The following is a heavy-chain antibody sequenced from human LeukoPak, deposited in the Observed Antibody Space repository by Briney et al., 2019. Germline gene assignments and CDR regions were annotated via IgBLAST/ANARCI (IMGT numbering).Heavy chain of an antibody. J-gene: IGHJ4*02. V-gene: IGHV1-3*01. CDR2: INAGNGNT. CDR3: ARNIVATRKLDY. Sequence: ASVKVSCKASGYTFTSYAMHWVRQAPGQRLEWMGWINAGNGNTLYSQKFQGRVTMTRDTSATTAYMELSSLRAEDTAVYYCARNIVATRKLDYWGQGTLVTVSP. D-gene: IGHD5-12*01. CDR1: GYTFTSYA.